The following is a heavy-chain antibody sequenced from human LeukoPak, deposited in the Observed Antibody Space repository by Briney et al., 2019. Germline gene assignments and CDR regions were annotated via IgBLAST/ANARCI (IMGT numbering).Heavy chain of an antibody. CDR1: GFTFSSYS. V-gene: IGHV3-21*01. J-gene: IGHJ4*02. CDR3: GRESHYGYCSSTSCLGY. CDR2: ISSSSSYI. D-gene: IGHD2-2*01. Sequence: PGGSLGLSCAASGFTFSSYSMNWVRQAPGKELEWVSSISSSSSYIYYADSVKGRFTISRDNAKNSLYLQMNSLRAEDTAVYYCGRESHYGYCSSTSCLGYRGQGTLVTVSS.